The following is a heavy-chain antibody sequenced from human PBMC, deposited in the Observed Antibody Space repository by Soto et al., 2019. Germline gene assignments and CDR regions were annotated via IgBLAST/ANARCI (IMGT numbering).Heavy chain of an antibody. V-gene: IGHV1-18*01. Sequence: ASVKVSCKASGYTFASYHITWVRQAPGQGLEWMGWISAYNGNTNYAQKLQGRVTMTTDTSTSTAYMELRSLRSEDTAVYYCARSIVVVTALDYWGQGTLVTVSS. D-gene: IGHD2-21*02. CDR3: ARSIVVVTALDY. CDR2: ISAYNGNT. J-gene: IGHJ4*02. CDR1: GYTFASYH.